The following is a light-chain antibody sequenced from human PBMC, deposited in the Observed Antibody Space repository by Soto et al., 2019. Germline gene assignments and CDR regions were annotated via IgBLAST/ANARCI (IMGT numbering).Light chain of an antibody. CDR2: DVG. CDR1: SSDIGGYNF. Sequence: QSALTQPASVSGSPGQSITIACTGTSSDIGGYNFVSWYQQHPGKAPKLLIYDVGNRPSGVSNRFSGSKSGNTASLTISGLQAEDEAHYYCNSYRPGSPYVFGPGTKLTVL. J-gene: IGLJ1*01. CDR3: NSYRPGSPYV. V-gene: IGLV2-14*01.